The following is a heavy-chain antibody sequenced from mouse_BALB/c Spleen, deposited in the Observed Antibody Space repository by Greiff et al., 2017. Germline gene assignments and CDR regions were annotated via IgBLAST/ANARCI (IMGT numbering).Heavy chain of an antibody. J-gene: IGHJ3*01. CDR1: GFTFTDYY. V-gene: IGHV7-3*02. CDR3: ARGDRIRYDGWFAY. Sequence: VQLKESGGGLVQPGGSLRLSCATSGFTFTDYYMSWVRQPPGKALEWLGFIRNKANGYTTEYSASVKGRFTISRDNSQSILYLQMNTLRAEDSATYYCARGDRIRYDGWFAYWGQGTLVTVSA. CDR2: IRNKANGYTT. D-gene: IGHD2-14*01.